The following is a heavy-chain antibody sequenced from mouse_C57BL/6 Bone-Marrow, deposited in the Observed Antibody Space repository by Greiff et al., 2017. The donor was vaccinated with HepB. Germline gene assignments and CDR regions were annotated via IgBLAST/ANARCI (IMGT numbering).Heavy chain of an antibody. CDR1: GFTFSDYG. V-gene: IGHV5-17*01. Sequence: EVKLVESGGGLVKPGGSLKLSCAASGFTFSDYGMHWVRQAPEKGLEWVAYISSGSSTIYYADTVKGRFTISRDNAKNTLFLQMTSLRSEDTAMYYCARNGYYEGAMDYWGQGTSVTVSS. D-gene: IGHD2-3*01. J-gene: IGHJ4*01. CDR3: ARNGYYEGAMDY. CDR2: ISSGSSTI.